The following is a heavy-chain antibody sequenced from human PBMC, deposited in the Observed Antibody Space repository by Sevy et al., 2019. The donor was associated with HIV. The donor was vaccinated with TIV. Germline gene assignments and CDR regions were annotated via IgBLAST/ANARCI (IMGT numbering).Heavy chain of an antibody. CDR2: IWYDGSNK. CDR3: AREDYDILTGYRGYYYYGMDV. V-gene: IGHV3-33*01. J-gene: IGHJ6*02. Sequence: GGSLRLSCAASGFTFSSYGMHWVRQAPGKGLEWVAVIWYDGSNKYYADSVKGRFTISRDNSKNTLYLQMNSLRAEDTAVYYGAREDYDILTGYRGYYYYGMDVWGQGPTVTVSS. CDR1: GFTFSSYG. D-gene: IGHD3-9*01.